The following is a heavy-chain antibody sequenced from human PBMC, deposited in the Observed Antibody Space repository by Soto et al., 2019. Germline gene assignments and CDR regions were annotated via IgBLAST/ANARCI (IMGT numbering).Heavy chain of an antibody. CDR3: ARDTQRGYSGYFDS. J-gene: IGHJ4*02. Sequence: QVQLQESGPGLVKPSQTLSLSCTVSGGSLSSGGYYWSWIRQYPGKGLEWIGFIYYSGSTYYNPSLKSRVTISVDTSQNQFSLKLSSVTAADTAVYYCARDTQRGYSGYFDSWGQGTLVTVSS. CDR2: IYYSGST. V-gene: IGHV4-31*03. CDR1: GGSLSSGGYY. D-gene: IGHD5-12*01.